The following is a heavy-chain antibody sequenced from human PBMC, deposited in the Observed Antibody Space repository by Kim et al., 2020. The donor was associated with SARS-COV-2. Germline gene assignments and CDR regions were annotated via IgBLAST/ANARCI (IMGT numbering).Heavy chain of an antibody. V-gene: IGHV3-23*01. CDR1: GFTISGSA. J-gene: IGHJ5*02. CDR3: ARTSSTFKFPT. Sequence: GGSLRLSCAASGFTISGSAMSWVRQAPGKGLEWVSFISAGVGTTYYADSVKGRFTISRDHSKNTLFLQMSSLRADDTAIYYCARTSSTFKFPTWRQGTLV. CDR2: ISAGVGTT. D-gene: IGHD6-6*01.